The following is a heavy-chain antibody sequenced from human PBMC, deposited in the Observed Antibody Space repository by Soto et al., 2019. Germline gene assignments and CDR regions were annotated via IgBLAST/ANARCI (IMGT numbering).Heavy chain of an antibody. CDR3: ARGGKPEWLLSPHPDY. J-gene: IGHJ4*02. CDR2: IYYSGST. V-gene: IGHV4-61*01. Sequence: QVQLQESGPGLVKPSETLSLTCTVSGGSVSSGSYYWSWIRQPPGKGLEWIGYIYYSGSTNYNPSLKSRVTISVDTSKNQFSLKLSSVTAADTAVYYCARGGKPEWLLSPHPDYWGQGTLVTVSS. CDR1: GGSVSSGSYY. D-gene: IGHD3-3*01.